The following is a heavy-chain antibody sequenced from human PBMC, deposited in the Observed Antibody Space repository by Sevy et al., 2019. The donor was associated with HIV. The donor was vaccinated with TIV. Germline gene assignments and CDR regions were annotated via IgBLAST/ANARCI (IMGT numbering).Heavy chain of an antibody. V-gene: IGHV3-43D*04. CDR2: IDWDGGST. Sequence: GGSLRLSCAASGFTFDDYAMHWVRQAPGKGLEWVSRIDWDGGSTYYADSVKGRFTISRDNSKNSLYLQMNSLRAEDTAFYYCXKGSXXXGXXXXXWGXGTLVTVSS. D-gene: IGHD3-10*01. CDR3: XKGSXXXGXXXXX. CDR1: GFTFDDYA. J-gene: IGHJ4*02.